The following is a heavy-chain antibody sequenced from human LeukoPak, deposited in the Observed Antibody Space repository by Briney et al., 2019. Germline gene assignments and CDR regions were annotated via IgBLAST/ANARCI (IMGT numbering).Heavy chain of an antibody. CDR1: GGSISSSSYY. D-gene: IGHD3-16*01. Sequence: SETLSLTCTVSGGSISSSSYYWGWIRQPPGKGLEWIGSIYYSGSTYYNPSLKSRVTISVDTSKNQFSLKLSSVTAADTAVYYCARGPSITFGGARGWFDPWGQGTLVTVSS. V-gene: IGHV4-39*07. CDR3: ARGPSITFGGARGWFDP. CDR2: IYYSGST. J-gene: IGHJ5*02.